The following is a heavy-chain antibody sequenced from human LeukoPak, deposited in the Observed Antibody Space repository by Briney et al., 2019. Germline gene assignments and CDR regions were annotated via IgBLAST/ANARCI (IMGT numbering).Heavy chain of an antibody. D-gene: IGHD6-19*01. Sequence: ASVKVSCKASGYTFTGYYMHWVRQAPGQGLEWMGRINPNSGGTNYAQKFQGRVTMTRDTSISTAYMELSRLRSDDTAVYYCARVISIYSSGWYGLMKGSFDYWGQGTLVTVSS. J-gene: IGHJ4*02. CDR2: INPNSGGT. CDR3: ARVISIYSSGWYGLMKGSFDY. V-gene: IGHV1-2*06. CDR1: GYTFTGYY.